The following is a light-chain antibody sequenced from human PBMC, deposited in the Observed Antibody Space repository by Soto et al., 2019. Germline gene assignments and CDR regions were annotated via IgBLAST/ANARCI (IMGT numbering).Light chain of an antibody. CDR1: QSVSSN. CDR2: GAS. Sequence: EIVMTQSPATLSVSPGERATLSCRASQSVSSNLAWYQQKPGQAPRLLIYGASTRATGIPASFSGSRSGTEFTLTISGLQSEDFAVYYCQQYNNWPPYTFGQGTKLEIK. CDR3: QQYNNWPPYT. J-gene: IGKJ2*01. V-gene: IGKV3-15*01.